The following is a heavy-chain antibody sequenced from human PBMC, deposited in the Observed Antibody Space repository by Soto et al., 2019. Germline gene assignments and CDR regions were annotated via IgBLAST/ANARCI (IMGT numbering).Heavy chain of an antibody. V-gene: IGHV5-51*01. CDR2: IYPGDSDT. Sequence: GESLQISCQASGYSFISSWIGWVRQRPGKGLEWMGIIYPGDSDTRYSPSFQGQVTISADKSTSTAYLQWSSLKASDTATYYCARMMAASGTALDYWGQGALVTVSS. D-gene: IGHD6-13*01. CDR1: GYSFISSW. J-gene: IGHJ4*02. CDR3: ARMMAASGTALDY.